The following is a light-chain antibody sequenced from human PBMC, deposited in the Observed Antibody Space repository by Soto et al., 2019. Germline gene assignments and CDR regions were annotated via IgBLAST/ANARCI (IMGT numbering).Light chain of an antibody. CDR3: QQYEDFPLT. CDR1: QDISNY. Sequence: DIEMTQSPSSLSASVGDRVTITCQASQDISNYLNWYQQKTGRAPKLLIYDASSLESGVSSRFSGSGSGTHFTFTIISLQPDDIATYYCQQYEDFPLTFGQGTRLDIK. CDR2: DAS. V-gene: IGKV1-33*01. J-gene: IGKJ5*01.